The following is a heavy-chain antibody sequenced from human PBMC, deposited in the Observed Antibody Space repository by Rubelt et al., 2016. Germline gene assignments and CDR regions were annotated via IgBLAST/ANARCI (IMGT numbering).Heavy chain of an antibody. D-gene: IGHD6-19*01. Sequence: GAGLLKPSETLSLTCAVYGGSISSYYWSWIRQPPGKGLEWIGYIYYSGSTNYNPSLKSRVTISVDTSKNQFSLKLSSVTAADTAVYYCASKIAVADPYYYYGMDVWGQGTTVTVSS. CDR1: GGSISSYY. CDR2: IYYSGST. J-gene: IGHJ6*02. CDR3: ASKIAVADPYYYYGMDV. V-gene: IGHV4-59*08.